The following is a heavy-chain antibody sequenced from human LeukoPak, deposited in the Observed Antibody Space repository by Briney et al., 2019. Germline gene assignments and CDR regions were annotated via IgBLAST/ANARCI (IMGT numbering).Heavy chain of an antibody. CDR3: ARDEGYFQH. Sequence: TGGSLRLSCAASGFTFSSYAMHWVRQAPGKGLEYVSAISSNGGSTSYANSVKGRFTISGDNSKNTLYLQMNSLRAEDTAVYYCARDEGYFQHWGQGTLVTVSS. J-gene: IGHJ1*01. V-gene: IGHV3-64*01. CDR1: GFTFSSYA. CDR2: ISSNGGST.